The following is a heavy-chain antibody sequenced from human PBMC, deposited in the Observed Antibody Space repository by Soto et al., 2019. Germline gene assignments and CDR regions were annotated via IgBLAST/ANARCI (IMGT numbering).Heavy chain of an antibody. Sequence: EMQLVESGGGLVQPGGSLRLSCAASGFTFSSYAMHWVRQAPGKGLEYVSAISSNGGSTYYANSVKGRFTISRDNSKNTLYLQMGSLRAEDMAVYYCARGVVVVAATYGMDVWGQGTTVTVSS. J-gene: IGHJ6*02. CDR1: GFTFSSYA. D-gene: IGHD2-15*01. CDR3: ARGVVVVAATYGMDV. V-gene: IGHV3-64*01. CDR2: ISSNGGST.